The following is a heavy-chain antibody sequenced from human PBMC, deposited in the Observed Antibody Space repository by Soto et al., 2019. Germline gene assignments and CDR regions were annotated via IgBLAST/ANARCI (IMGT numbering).Heavy chain of an antibody. J-gene: IGHJ6*02. D-gene: IGHD2-8*02. V-gene: IGHV3-9*01. CDR2: ISWNSGTI. CDR3: AKSTGGTGNVMGV. CDR1: GFSFDDYA. Sequence: EVQVVESGGGLVQPGRSLRLSCAASGFSFDDYAMHWVRQAPGKGLEWVSGISWNSGTIGYADSVKGRFTISRDNAKNSLYLQMNSMRAEDTDLYYWAKSTGGTGNVMGVWGQGTPVTVSS.